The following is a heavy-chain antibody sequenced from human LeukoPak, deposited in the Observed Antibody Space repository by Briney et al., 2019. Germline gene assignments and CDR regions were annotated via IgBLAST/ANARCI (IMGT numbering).Heavy chain of an antibody. J-gene: IGHJ4*01. Sequence: PGGSLRLSCAASRFTFSSYWMSWARQAPGKGLEWVANIKQDGSEKYYVDSVKGRFTISRDNAKDSLYLQMNSLRAEDTAMYYCVRDKTVLTPFSGDYWGQGTLVTGSS. V-gene: IGHV3-7*01. D-gene: IGHD4/OR15-4a*01. CDR1: RFTFSSYW. CDR2: IKQDGSEK. CDR3: VRDKTVLTPFSGDY.